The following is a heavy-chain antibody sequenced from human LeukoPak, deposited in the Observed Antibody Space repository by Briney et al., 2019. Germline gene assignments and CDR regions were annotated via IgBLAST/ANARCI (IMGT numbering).Heavy chain of an antibody. CDR1: GGSISSGDYY. CDR2: IYYSGST. V-gene: IGHV4-30-4*08. Sequence: SETLSLTCTVSGGSISSGDYYWSWIRQPPGKGLEWIGYIYYSGSTYYNPSLKSRVTISVDTSHNQFCLKLSSVTAADTAVYYCARDRLDSSSWSYYFDYWGQGTLVTVSS. J-gene: IGHJ4*02. CDR3: ARDRLDSSSWSYYFDY. D-gene: IGHD6-13*01.